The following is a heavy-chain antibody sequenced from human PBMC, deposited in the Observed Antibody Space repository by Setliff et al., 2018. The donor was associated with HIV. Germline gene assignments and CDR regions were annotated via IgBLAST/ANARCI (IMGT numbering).Heavy chain of an antibody. V-gene: IGHV4-34*01. CDR1: GGSFSGYY. J-gene: IGHJ4*02. D-gene: IGHD2-2*01. CDR3: AKYGPNCRSITCDEGYYFDS. CDR2: IDHSGST. Sequence: PSETLSLTCAVYGGSFSGYYWSWIRQAPGKGLEWIGEIDHSGSTNYNPSLKSRVTISVDTSKNHFSLRLTSVTAADTAPYYCAKYGPNCRSITCDEGYYFDSWGQGALVTAPQ.